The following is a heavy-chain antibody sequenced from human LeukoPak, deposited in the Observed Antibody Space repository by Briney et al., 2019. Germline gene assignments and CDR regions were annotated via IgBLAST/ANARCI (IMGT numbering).Heavy chain of an antibody. J-gene: IGHJ4*02. CDR3: TTRRWAQEMATIPYYFNY. Sequence: GGSLRLSCVASGFNFRDYYMGWIRQAPGKGLEWVSYSSSSGSTIYYAASVKGRFTISRDNAKNSLYLQMNSLQTEDTAVYYCTTRRWAQEMATIPYYFNYWGQGTLVTVSS. D-gene: IGHD5-24*01. CDR2: SSSSGSTI. CDR1: GFNFRDYY. V-gene: IGHV3-11*01.